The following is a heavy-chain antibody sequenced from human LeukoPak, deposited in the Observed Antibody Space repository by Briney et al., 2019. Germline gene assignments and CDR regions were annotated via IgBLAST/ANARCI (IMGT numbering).Heavy chain of an antibody. D-gene: IGHD4-17*01. Sequence: GGSLRLSCEGSGFTFSDYTMNWIRQAPGKGLEWVSYISGSTTYRSYADSVKGRFTISRDNVKNSLYLQMNSLRVEDTAVYYCARDEGYGDYVDWGQGTLVTVSS. CDR3: ARDEGYGDYVD. CDR2: ISGSTTYR. V-gene: IGHV3-21*01. J-gene: IGHJ4*02. CDR1: GFTFSDYT.